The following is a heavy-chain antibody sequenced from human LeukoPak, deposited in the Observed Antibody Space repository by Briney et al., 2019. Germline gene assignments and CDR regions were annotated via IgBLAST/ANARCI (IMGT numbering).Heavy chain of an antibody. CDR2: INHSGST. D-gene: IGHD3-16*01. CDR1: GGSFSGYY. CDR3: ARVGLGDPFFFDY. V-gene: IGHV4-34*01. J-gene: IGHJ4*02. Sequence: KTSETLSLTCAVYGGSFSGYYWSWIRQPPGKWLEWIGEINHSGSTNYNPSLKSRVTISVDTSKNQFSLKLSSVTAADTAVYYCARVGLGDPFFFDYWGQGTLVTVSS.